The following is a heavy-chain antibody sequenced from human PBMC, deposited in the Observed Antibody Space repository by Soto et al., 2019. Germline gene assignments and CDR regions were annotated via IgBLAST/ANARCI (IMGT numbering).Heavy chain of an antibody. CDR3: VKDRPYSSGWYEGYFDY. Sequence: GGSLRLSCSASGFTFSSYAMHWVRQAPGKGLEYVSAISSNGGSTYYADSVKGRFTISRDNSKNTLYLQMSSLRAEDTAVYYCVKDRPYSSGWYEGYFDYWGQGTLVTVSS. CDR1: GFTFSSYA. CDR2: ISSNGGST. J-gene: IGHJ4*02. V-gene: IGHV3-64D*08. D-gene: IGHD6-19*01.